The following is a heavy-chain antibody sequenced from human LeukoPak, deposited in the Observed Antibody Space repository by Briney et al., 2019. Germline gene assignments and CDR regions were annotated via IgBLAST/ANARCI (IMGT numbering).Heavy chain of an antibody. Sequence: SETLSLTCAVYGGSFSGYYWSWIRQPPGKGLEWIGEINHSGSTNYNPSLKSRVTISVDTSKNQFSLKLSSVTAADTAVYYCARDLSGYGYNWFDPWGQGTLVTVSS. D-gene: IGHD5-12*01. CDR2: INHSGST. CDR1: GGSFSGYY. CDR3: ARDLSGYGYNWFDP. J-gene: IGHJ5*02. V-gene: IGHV4-34*01.